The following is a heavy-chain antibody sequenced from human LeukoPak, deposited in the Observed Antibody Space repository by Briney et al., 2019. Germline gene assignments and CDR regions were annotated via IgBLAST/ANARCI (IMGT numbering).Heavy chain of an antibody. Sequence: PSETLSLTCTVSGGSISSYYWSWLRQPPGEGLEWIGYIYYSGSTNYNPSLKSRVTISVDTSKNQFSLKLSSVTAADTAVYYCARGRGDYVWGSWHYWGQGTLVTVSS. V-gene: IGHV4-59*01. CDR2: IYYSGST. CDR1: GGSISSYY. J-gene: IGHJ4*02. D-gene: IGHD3-16*01. CDR3: ARGRGDYVWGSWHY.